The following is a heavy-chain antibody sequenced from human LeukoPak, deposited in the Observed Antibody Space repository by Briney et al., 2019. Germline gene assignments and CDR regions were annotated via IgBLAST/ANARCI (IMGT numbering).Heavy chain of an antibody. Sequence: GGSLRLSCAASGFTFSNYGMSWVRQAPGKGLEWVSTISGSGDTTYYADSVKGRFTISRDNSQNTLFLQMSSLRAEDTAVYYCAKEGQTVAGNGYFDYWGQGSLVTVSS. V-gene: IGHV3-23*01. D-gene: IGHD6-19*01. CDR1: GFTFSNYG. CDR2: ISGSGDTT. J-gene: IGHJ4*02. CDR3: AKEGQTVAGNGYFDY.